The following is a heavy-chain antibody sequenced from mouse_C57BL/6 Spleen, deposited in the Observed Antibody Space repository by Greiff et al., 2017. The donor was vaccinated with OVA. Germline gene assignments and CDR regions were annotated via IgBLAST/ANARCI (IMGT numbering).Heavy chain of an antibody. CDR2: IDTSDSYT. D-gene: IGHD1-1*01. Sequence: VQLLQPGAEFVMPGASVKLSCKASGYTFTSYWMHWVKQSPGQGLEWIGEIDTSDSYTYYNQKFKGKSTLTVDKSYSTAYLQLSSLTSEDTADYYCARELQGGVAYWGQGTLVTVSA. CDR3: ARELQGGVAY. CDR1: GYTFTSYW. J-gene: IGHJ3*01. V-gene: IGHV1-69*01.